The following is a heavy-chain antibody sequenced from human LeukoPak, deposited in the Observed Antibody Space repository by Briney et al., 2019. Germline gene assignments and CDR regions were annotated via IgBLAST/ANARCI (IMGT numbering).Heavy chain of an antibody. V-gene: IGHV3-64D*06. CDR3: VKDSSSGSYFDY. D-gene: IGHD3-10*01. CDR1: GFTFSTYG. CDR2: ISSNGGST. J-gene: IGHJ4*02. Sequence: GRSLRLSCAASGFTFSTYGMHWVRQAPGKGLEYVSAISSNGGSTYYADSVKGRFTISRDNSRNTLHLQMSSLRVEDTAVYYCVKDSSSGSYFDYWGQGTLVTVSS.